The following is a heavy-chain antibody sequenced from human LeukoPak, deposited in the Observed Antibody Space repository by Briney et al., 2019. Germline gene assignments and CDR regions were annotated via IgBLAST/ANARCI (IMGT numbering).Heavy chain of an antibody. CDR2: IYYSGST. V-gene: IGHV4-61*01. Sequence: SETLSLTCTVSGGSISSGSYYWSWIRQPPGKGLEWIGYIYYSGSTNYNPSLKSRVTISVDTSKNQFSLKLSSVTAADTAVYYCARVGNDFWSGYGYYYYYMDVWGKGTTVTVSS. D-gene: IGHD3-3*01. CDR3: ARVGNDFWSGYGYYYYYMDV. J-gene: IGHJ6*03. CDR1: GGSISSGSYY.